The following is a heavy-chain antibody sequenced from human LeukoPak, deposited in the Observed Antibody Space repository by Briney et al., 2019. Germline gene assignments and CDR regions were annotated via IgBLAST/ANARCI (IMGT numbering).Heavy chain of an antibody. CDR3: ARRYGGNDAFDI. J-gene: IGHJ3*02. Sequence: KTSETLSLTCAVYGGSFSGYYWSWIRQPPGKGLEWIGEINHSGSTNYNPSLKSRVTISVDTSKNQFSLKLSSVTAADTAVYYCARRYGGNDAFDIWGQGTMVTVSS. V-gene: IGHV4-34*01. CDR1: GGSFSGYY. CDR2: INHSGST. D-gene: IGHD2-15*01.